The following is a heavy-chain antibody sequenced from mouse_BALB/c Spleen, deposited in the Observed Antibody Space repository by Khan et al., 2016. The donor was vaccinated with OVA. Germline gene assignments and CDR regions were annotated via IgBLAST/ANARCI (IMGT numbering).Heavy chain of an antibody. V-gene: IGHV1-4*01. CDR2: INPSNGYT. CDR1: GYTFTSYT. D-gene: IGHD2-14*01. CDR3: VRDGAYHRNDGWFAY. J-gene: IGHJ3*01. Sequence: VKLQESGAELARPGASVKMSCKASGYTFTSYTIHWIKLRPGQGLEWIGFINPSNGYTNYNQKFKDKATLTADKSSTTVYMQLSSRTSDDSAVYNCVRDGAYHRNDGWFAYWGQGSLVTVSA.